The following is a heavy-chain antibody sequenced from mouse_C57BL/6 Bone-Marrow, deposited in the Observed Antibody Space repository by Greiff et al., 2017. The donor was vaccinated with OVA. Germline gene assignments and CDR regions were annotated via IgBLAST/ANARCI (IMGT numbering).Heavy chain of an antibody. D-gene: IGHD4-1*01. J-gene: IGHJ2*01. CDR2: IDPYSGGT. CDR3: ARSGNWDNDY. Sequence: QVQLQQSGAELVKPGASVKLSCKASGYTFTSYWMHWVKQRPGPGLEWIGRIDPYSGGTYYNEKFKSKATLTVDKPSSTAYMQLRSLTSEDSAVYYCARSGNWDNDYWGQGTTLTVSS. CDR1: GYTFTSYW. V-gene: IGHV1-72*01.